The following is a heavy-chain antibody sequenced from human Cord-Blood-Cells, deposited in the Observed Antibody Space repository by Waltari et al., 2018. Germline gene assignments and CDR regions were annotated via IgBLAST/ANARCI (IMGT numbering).Heavy chain of an antibody. CDR2: IYYSGST. CDR1: GGSVSSGSYS. V-gene: IGHV4-61*01. J-gene: IGHJ4*02. CDR3: ARGRYGSGSYFYYFDY. D-gene: IGHD3-10*01. Sequence: QVQLQESGPGLVKPSETLSLPCTVSGGSVSSGSYSWSWIRQPPGKGLEWIGYIYYSGSTNYNPSLKSRVTISVDTSKNQFSLKLSSVTTADTAVYYCARGRYGSGSYFYYFDYWGQGTLVTVSS.